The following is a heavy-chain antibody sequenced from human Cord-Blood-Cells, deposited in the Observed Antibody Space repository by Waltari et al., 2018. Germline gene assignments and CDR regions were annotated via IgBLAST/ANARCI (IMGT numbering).Heavy chain of an antibody. J-gene: IGHJ4*02. CDR1: GGSIRSSSYF. V-gene: IGHV4-39*01. CDR2: IYYSGST. D-gene: IGHD1-26*01. CDR3: ARATISGSYFDY. Sequence: QLQLQESGPGLVKPSETLSLTCPVAGGSIRSSSYFCGWIRQPPGKGLEWIGSIYYSGSTYYNPSLKCRVTISVDTSKNQFSLKLSSVTAADTAVYYCARATISGSYFDYWGQGTLVTVSS.